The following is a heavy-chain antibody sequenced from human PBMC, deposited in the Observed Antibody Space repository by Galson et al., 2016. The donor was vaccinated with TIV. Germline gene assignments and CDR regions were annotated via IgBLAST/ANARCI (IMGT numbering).Heavy chain of an antibody. V-gene: IGHV2-70*17. D-gene: IGHD3-3*01. CDR2: IDWDDDK. J-gene: IGHJ4*02. CDR3: ARAPISIFGLATSYYCDY. Sequence: PALVKPTQTLTLTCTFSGFSLSTYGMSVGWIRQPPGKALEWLACIDWDDDKFYNSSLKTRLTISKDISRNQVVLTMTNMDPVDTATYYCARAPISIFGLATSYYCDYWSQGTLVTVSS. CDR1: GFSLSTYGMS.